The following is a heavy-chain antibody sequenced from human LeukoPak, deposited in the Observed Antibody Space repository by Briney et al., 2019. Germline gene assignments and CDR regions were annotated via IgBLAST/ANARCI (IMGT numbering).Heavy chain of an antibody. CDR1: GFTFNTYA. CDR2: ISGSGETT. J-gene: IGHJ3*02. Sequence: GGSLRLSCVATGFTFNTYAVSWVRQAPGKGLECVSGISGSGETTYSVDSVKGRFTISRDNSKNTPYLQMNSLRAEDTAVYYCAKVMTYYFDTSGLRGAFDIWGQGTMVTVSS. D-gene: IGHD3-22*01. V-gene: IGHV3-23*01. CDR3: AKVMTYYFDTSGLRGAFDI.